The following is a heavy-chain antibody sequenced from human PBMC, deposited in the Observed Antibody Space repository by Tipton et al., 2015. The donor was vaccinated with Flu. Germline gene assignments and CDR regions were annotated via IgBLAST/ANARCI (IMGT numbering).Heavy chain of an antibody. V-gene: IGHV4-34*01. CDR1: GGSISSYY. CDR3: ARQDRDSSGWYRGKYAFDI. D-gene: IGHD6-19*01. J-gene: IGHJ3*02. Sequence: GLVKPSETLSLTCTVSGGSISSYYWSWIRQPPGKGLEWIGEINHSGSTNYNPSLKSRVTISVDTSKNQFSLKLSSVTAADTAVYYCARQDRDSSGWYRGKYAFDIWGQGTMVTVSS. CDR2: INHSGST.